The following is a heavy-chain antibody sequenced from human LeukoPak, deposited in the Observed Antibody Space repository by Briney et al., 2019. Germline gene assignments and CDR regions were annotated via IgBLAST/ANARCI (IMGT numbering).Heavy chain of an antibody. J-gene: IGHJ4*02. CDR1: GFTFSNYW. CDR2: IKQDGSEK. Sequence: PGGSLRHSCAASGFTFSNYWMSWVRQAPGKGLEWVANIKQDGSEKDYVDFMKGRFTISRDNAKNSAYLQVNSLRAEDTAVYHCARIGYRSSSFDYWGQGALVTVSS. V-gene: IGHV3-7*01. CDR3: ARIGYRSSSFDY. D-gene: IGHD6-13*01.